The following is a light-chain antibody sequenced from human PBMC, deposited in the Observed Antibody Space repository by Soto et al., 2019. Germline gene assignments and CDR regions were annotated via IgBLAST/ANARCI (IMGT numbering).Light chain of an antibody. V-gene: IGKV1-33*01. Sequence: DIQMPQSPSSLSASVGDRVTITCQASHDISKYLNWYQQKPGTAPKILIYDASNLETEVPSRFSGSGSGTDLTFTISRLQHQEIATYYCKQYCKLPGTFGPGTKGVIQ. CDR3: KQYCKLPGT. CDR2: DAS. CDR1: HDISKY. J-gene: IGKJ3*01.